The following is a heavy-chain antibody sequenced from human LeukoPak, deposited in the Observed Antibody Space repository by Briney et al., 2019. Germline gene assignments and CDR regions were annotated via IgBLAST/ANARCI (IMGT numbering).Heavy chain of an antibody. D-gene: IGHD1-7*01. V-gene: IGHV4-39*01. CDR1: GASIRGGTYY. J-gene: IGHJ4*02. CDR2: ISYSGST. CDR3: ARRYDWNYVYFDY. Sequence: PSETLSLTCAVSGASIRGGTYYWDWIRQPPGKGLEWIGSISYSGSTYCNPSLKSRVTISRDTSENQFSLKLRSVTAADTAVYYCARRYDWNYVYFDYWGQGTLVTVSS.